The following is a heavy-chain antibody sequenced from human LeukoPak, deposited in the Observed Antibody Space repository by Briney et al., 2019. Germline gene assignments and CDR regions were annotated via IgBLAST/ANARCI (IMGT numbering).Heavy chain of an antibody. CDR2: IYYSGST. Sequence: TPSETLSLTCTVSGGPISSYYWSWIRQPPGKGLEWIGYIYYSGSTNYNPSLKSRVTISVDTSKNQFSLRLSSVTAADTAVYYCARIEDYGGNSVNYWGQGTLVTVSS. V-gene: IGHV4-59*01. CDR1: GGPISSYY. D-gene: IGHD4-23*01. J-gene: IGHJ4*02. CDR3: ARIEDYGGNSVNY.